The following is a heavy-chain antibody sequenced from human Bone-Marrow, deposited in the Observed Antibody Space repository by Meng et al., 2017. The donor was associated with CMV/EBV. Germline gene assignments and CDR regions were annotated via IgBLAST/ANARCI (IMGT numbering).Heavy chain of an antibody. CDR1: GFTFRTSS. V-gene: IGHV3-48*04. CDR2: ISSSSDTI. Sequence: GESLKISCAASGFTFRTSSMNWVRVRQAPGKGLEWISYISSSSDTIYYADSVKGRFTISRDNAKNSLYLQMNSLRAEDTAVYYCARDVWFDPWGRGTLVTVSS. CDR3: ARDVWFDP. J-gene: IGHJ5*02.